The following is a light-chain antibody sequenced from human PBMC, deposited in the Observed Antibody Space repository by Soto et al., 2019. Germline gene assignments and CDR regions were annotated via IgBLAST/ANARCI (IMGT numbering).Light chain of an antibody. Sequence: QSGLTQPPSASGTPEQRFTVSCSGSRSSIGSNTVNWSQHLPGMAPKLLLYSNNHRPSAVPDRFSGAKAGASASLAISGLQSEDEGDYYCAAWDASLGGFYVFGSGTKVTVL. CDR2: SNN. CDR1: RSSIGSNT. CDR3: AAWDASLGGFYV. V-gene: IGLV1-44*01. J-gene: IGLJ1*01.